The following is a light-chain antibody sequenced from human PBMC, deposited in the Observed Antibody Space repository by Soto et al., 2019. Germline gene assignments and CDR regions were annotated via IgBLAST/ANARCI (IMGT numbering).Light chain of an antibody. V-gene: IGLV2-14*01. Sequence: QSALTQPPSASGSPGQSVTISCTGTSSDVGAYIFVAWYQQHPGEAPKLIIYEVTNRPSGLSYLFSDSTHGNTASLTISGRQAEDEADYYCVSHISVAYRSIYGFGTGTKVTVL. CDR3: VSHISVAYRSIYG. CDR1: SSDVGAYIF. CDR2: EVT. J-gene: IGLJ1*01.